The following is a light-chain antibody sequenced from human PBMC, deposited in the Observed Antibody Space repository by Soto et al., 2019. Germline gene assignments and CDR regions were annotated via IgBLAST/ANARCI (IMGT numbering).Light chain of an antibody. Sequence: EILLTQSPGTLSLSPGERATLSCRASQTVSNNYLVWYQHKPGRAPRPLIFRASIRAADIPDRFRGSGSGTDFTLTISSLEPEDFAVYYCQQRSNWLTFGGGTKVDIK. V-gene: IGKV3D-20*02. J-gene: IGKJ4*01. CDR1: QTVSNNY. CDR2: RAS. CDR3: QQRSNWLT.